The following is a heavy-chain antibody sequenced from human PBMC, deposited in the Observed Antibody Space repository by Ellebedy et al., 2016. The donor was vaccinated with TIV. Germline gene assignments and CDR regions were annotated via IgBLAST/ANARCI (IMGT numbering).Heavy chain of an antibody. J-gene: IGHJ4*02. D-gene: IGHD6-13*01. CDR1: GGSISSYF. CDR3: ARTTTMYSSNWPFDY. CDR2: IYYSGTT. Sequence: SETLSLXXTVSGGSISSYFWSWIRQPPGKGLEWIGYIYYSGTTKYNPSLKSRVTISVDTSKNQFSLKLTSVTAADTAVYYCARTTTMYSSNWPFDYWGQGTLVTVSS. V-gene: IGHV4-59*08.